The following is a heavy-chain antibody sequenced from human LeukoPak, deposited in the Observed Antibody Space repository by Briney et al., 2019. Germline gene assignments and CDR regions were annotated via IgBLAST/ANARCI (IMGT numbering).Heavy chain of an antibody. CDR3: ARDLVRGDITSVDF. CDR1: GFTFTVYA. V-gene: IGHV3-30*01. D-gene: IGHD3-10*01. CDR2: KSFDGTNQ. Sequence: GGSLRLSCAASGFTFTVYAIHWVRQTPGKGLEWVAVKSFDGTNQYYADSVKGRFTISRDNSKNTGFLQMNSLRAEDTAVYYCARDLVRGDITSVDFWGQGTLVTVSS. J-gene: IGHJ4*02.